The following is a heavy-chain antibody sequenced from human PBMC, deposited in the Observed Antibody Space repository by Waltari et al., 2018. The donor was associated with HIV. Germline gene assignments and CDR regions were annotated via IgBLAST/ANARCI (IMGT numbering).Heavy chain of an antibody. V-gene: IGHV3-15*01. CDR1: GVIVTDAW. D-gene: IGHD3-10*01. CDR2: IKRNSYGGTI. J-gene: IGHJ6*02. Sequence: EVQLVESGGGLVKPGGSLGLSCAASGVIVTDAWMTWVPQAPGKGGGWVGRIKRNSYGGTIDYAAPVKGRFTILRDDSKNTLHLQMNNLKAEDTAVYYCTASGVWGQGTTVTVAS. CDR3: TASGV.